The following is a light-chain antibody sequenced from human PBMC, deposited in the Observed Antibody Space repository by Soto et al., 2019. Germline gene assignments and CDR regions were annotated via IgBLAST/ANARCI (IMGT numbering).Light chain of an antibody. CDR1: GSDSGGYNF. J-gene: IGLJ3*02. Sequence: QSVLTQPPSASGSPGQSVTISCTGSGSDSGGYNFVSWYQQHPGKAPKLMIYGVTERPSGVPDRFSGSKSGNTASLTVSGLQAEDEADYYCYSYAGRNIWVFGGGTKVTVL. V-gene: IGLV2-8*01. CDR3: YSYAGRNIWV. CDR2: GVT.